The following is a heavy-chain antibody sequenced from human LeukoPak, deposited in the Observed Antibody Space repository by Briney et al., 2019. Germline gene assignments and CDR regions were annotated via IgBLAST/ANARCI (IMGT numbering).Heavy chain of an antibody. Sequence: ASVKVSCKASGYTFTGYYMHWVRQAPGQGLEWMGRINPNSGGTNYARKFQGRVTMTRDTSISTAYMELSRLRSDDTAVYYCARDRVFGELNYYYMDVWGKGTTVTVSS. CDR3: ARDRVFGELNYYYMDV. J-gene: IGHJ6*03. V-gene: IGHV1-2*06. CDR2: INPNSGGT. D-gene: IGHD3-10*02. CDR1: GYTFTGYY.